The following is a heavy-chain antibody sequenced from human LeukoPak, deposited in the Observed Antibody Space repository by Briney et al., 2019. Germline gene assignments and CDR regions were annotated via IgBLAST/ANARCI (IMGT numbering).Heavy chain of an antibody. CDR2: ISGSGGST. V-gene: IGHV3-23*01. J-gene: IGHJ4*02. Sequence: GGSLRLSCAASGFTFSSYAMSWVRQAPGKGLEWVSAISGSGGSTYYADSVKGRFTISRDNSKNTLFLQFNSLRADDTAVYYCAKGRGTTVTAAANYWGQGTLVTVSS. D-gene: IGHD4-17*01. CDR3: AKGRGTTVTAAANY. CDR1: GFTFSSYA.